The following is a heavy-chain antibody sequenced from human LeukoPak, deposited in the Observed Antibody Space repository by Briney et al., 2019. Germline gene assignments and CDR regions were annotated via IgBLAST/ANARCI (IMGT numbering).Heavy chain of an antibody. V-gene: IGHV4-39*07. CDR3: ARDTVVGAVYNWFDP. CDR1: GGSISSGPYY. CDR2: IYYGENT. J-gene: IGHJ5*02. Sequence: NPSETLSLTCTVSGGSISSGPYYWGWIRQPPGKGLEWIGNIYYGENTYYNPSLKSRVTISIDTSKNQFYLKLSSVTAPDTAVYYCARDTVVGAVYNWFDPWGQGTLVTVSS. D-gene: IGHD1-26*01.